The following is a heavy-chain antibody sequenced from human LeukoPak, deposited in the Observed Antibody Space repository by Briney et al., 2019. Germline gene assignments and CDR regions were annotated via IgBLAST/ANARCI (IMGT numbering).Heavy chain of an antibody. CDR2: ISSSSSYI. J-gene: IGHJ4*02. CDR1: GFTFSSYS. D-gene: IGHD5-18*01. V-gene: IGHV3-21*01. Sequence: KPGGSLRLSCAASGFTFSSYSMNWVRQAPGKGLEWVSSISSSSSYIYHADSVKGRFTISRDNAKNSLYLQMNSLRAEDTAVYYCARDPAGDTAMVTAPYFDYWGQGTLVTVSS. CDR3: ARDPAGDTAMVTAPYFDY.